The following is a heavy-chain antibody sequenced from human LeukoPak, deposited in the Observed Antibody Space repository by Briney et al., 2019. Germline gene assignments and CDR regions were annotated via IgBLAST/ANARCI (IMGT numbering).Heavy chain of an antibody. CDR1: ESTFSNYW. CDR3: ARYDIVAAAFIDY. V-gene: IGHV3-7*01. D-gene: IGHD5-12*01. Sequence: GGSLRLSCVASESTFSNYWMTWVRQAPGKGLYWVANIKADGSEKYYVDSVRGRFTISRDNAKNSLHLQMNSLRVEDTAMYFCARYDIVAAAFIDYWGQGTLVTVSS. CDR2: IKADGSEK. J-gene: IGHJ4*02.